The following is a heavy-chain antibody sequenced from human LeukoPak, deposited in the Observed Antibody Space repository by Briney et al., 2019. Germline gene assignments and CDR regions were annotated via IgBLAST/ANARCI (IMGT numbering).Heavy chain of an antibody. Sequence: GGSLRLSCAASGFTFSSYAMSWVRQAPGKGLEWVSAISGSGGSTYYADSVKGRFTISRDNSKNTLYLQMNSLRAEDTAVYYCAKSFGSSWPRKNYYFDYWGQGTLVTVSS. CDR1: GFTFSSYA. D-gene: IGHD6-13*01. V-gene: IGHV3-23*01. CDR3: AKSFGSSWPRKNYYFDY. J-gene: IGHJ4*02. CDR2: ISGSGGST.